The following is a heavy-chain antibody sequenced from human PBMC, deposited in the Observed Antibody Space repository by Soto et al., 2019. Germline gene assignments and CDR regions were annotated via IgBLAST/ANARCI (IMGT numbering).Heavy chain of an antibody. CDR3: AHRVLRTVFGLVTTTAIYFDF. CDR2: IYWDDDK. D-gene: IGHD3-3*01. Sequence: QITLNESGPAQVNPRQTLTLTCTFSGFSLTTSGVGVGWIRQSPGKAPEWLARIYWDDDKRYSPSLKSRLTSTKDASKNQVVLTMADLDPADTATYYCAHRVLRTVFGLVTTTAIYFDFWGQGTPGAVS. V-gene: IGHV2-5*02. J-gene: IGHJ4*02. CDR1: GFSLTTSGVG.